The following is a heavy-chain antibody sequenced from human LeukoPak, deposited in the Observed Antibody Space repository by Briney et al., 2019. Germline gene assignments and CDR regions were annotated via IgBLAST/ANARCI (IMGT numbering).Heavy chain of an antibody. D-gene: IGHD6-19*01. V-gene: IGHV3-53*01. CDR2: IYSGGST. CDR1: GFTFSSYS. Sequence: PGGSLRLSCAASGFTFSSYSMNWVRQAPGKGLEWVSVIYSGGSTYYADSVKGRFTISRDNSKNTLYLQMNSLRAEDTAVYYCASIKVAVAGSGAWGQGTLVTVSS. CDR3: ASIKVAVAGSGA. J-gene: IGHJ4*02.